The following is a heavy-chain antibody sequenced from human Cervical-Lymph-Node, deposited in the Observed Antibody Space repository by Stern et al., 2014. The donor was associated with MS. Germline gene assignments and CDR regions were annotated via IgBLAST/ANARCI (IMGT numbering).Heavy chain of an antibody. Sequence: QVQLVQSGSELRKPGASVKVSCKASGYSFNRYAVPWVRQAPGQGLEWLGGINTNTGNPTYAQGFTGRFVFSLDNSVSPPYLHISSLKAEDTAVYYCARDLRDISGYYLDSWGQGSLVTVSS. J-gene: IGHJ4*02. CDR2: INTNTGNP. CDR1: GYSFNRYA. V-gene: IGHV7-4-1*02. D-gene: IGHD3-22*01. CDR3: ARDLRDISGYYLDS.